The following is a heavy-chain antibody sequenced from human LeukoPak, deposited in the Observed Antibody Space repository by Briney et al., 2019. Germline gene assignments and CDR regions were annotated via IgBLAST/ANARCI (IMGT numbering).Heavy chain of an antibody. D-gene: IGHD3-16*01. CDR2: IHYSGST. CDR3: ARDLGSLVSREKQFDY. V-gene: IGHV4-31*03. J-gene: IGHJ4*02. CDR1: GGSISSGGYY. Sequence: HPSETLSLTCTVSGGSISSGGYYWSWIRQHPGKGLEWIGNIHYSGSTYYSPSLKSRVSISVDTSKNQLSLKLGSVTAADTAVYYCARDLGSLVSREKQFDYWGQGTLVTVSS.